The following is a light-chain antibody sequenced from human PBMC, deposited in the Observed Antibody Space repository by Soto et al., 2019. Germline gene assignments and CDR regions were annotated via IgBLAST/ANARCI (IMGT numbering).Light chain of an antibody. J-gene: IGLJ1*01. CDR3: CSYAGSSTYV. V-gene: IGLV2-23*02. Sequence: QSVLTQPASVSGSPGQSITISCTGTSSNVGGHNSVSWYQQHPGKAPKLMIYEVSKRPSGVSNRFSGSKSGNTASLTISGLQAEDEADYYCCSYAGSSTYVFGTGTKVTVL. CDR2: EVS. CDR1: SSNVGGHNS.